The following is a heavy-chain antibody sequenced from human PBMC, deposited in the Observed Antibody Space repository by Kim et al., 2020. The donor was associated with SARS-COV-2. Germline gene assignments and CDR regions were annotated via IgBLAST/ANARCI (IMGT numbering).Heavy chain of an antibody. CDR3: ARRSSIARFDY. Sequence: TNYNPSRKSRVTISVDTSKNQFSLKLSSVTAADTAVYYCARRSSIARFDYWGQGTLVTVSS. CDR2: T. V-gene: IGHV4-59*08. D-gene: IGHD6-6*01. J-gene: IGHJ4*02.